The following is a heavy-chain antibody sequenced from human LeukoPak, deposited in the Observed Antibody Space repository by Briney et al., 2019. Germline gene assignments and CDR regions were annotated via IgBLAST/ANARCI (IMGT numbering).Heavy chain of an antibody. J-gene: IGHJ3*01. CDR2: INPSGGTT. V-gene: IGHV1-46*01. D-gene: IGHD2-15*01. Sequence: ASVKVSCKASGYSFTNYYMHWVRQAPGQGLEWMGIINPSGGTTYYAQKFQGTVTMTRDMSTSTVYMELSSLRSEDTAMYYCARGLYCSGGSCQPHDAFDLWGQGTMVTVSS. CDR3: ARGLYCSGGSCQPHDAFDL. CDR1: GYSFTNYY.